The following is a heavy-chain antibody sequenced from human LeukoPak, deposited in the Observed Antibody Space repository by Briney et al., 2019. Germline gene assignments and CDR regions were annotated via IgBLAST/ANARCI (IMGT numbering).Heavy chain of an antibody. Sequence: GGSLRLSCAASGFSVSSIYMSWVHQAPGKGLEWVAFIGHFTGDIFYADSVKGRFNISRDDAKASVYLQMNTLRVDDTAVYFCARDPYTGSMFDLWGHGTLVTVSS. CDR1: GFSVSSIY. J-gene: IGHJ5*02. CDR2: IGHFTGDI. D-gene: IGHD1-1*01. V-gene: IGHV3-21*01. CDR3: ARDPYTGSMFDL.